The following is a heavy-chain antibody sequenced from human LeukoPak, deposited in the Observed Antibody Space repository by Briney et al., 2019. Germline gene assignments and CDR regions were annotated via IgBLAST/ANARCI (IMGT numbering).Heavy chain of an antibody. CDR1: GFTFSSYW. Sequence: GGSLRLSCSASGFTFSSYWMHWVRQAPGKGLVWVSRITSDGTSTNYADSVKGRFTISRDNAKNTLYLQMNSLRAEDTAVYYCARDSYTNYALSWGQGTLLTVSS. CDR2: ITSDGTST. D-gene: IGHD4-11*01. V-gene: IGHV3-74*01. J-gene: IGHJ4*02. CDR3: ARDSYTNYALS.